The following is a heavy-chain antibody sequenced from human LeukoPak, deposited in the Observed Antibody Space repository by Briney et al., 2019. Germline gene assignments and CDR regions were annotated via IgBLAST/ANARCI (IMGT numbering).Heavy chain of an antibody. CDR3: STMSAIFGVVIPDY. Sequence: GGSLRLSCAASGFTFSSCAMSWVRQAPGKGLEWVGRIKSKTNGGTTDYAAPVKGRFSISRDDSKNTLFLQMYSLRTEDTGVYYCSTMSAIFGVVIPDYWGQGTLVSVSP. CDR1: GFTFSSCA. J-gene: IGHJ4*02. CDR2: IKSKTNGGTT. D-gene: IGHD3-3*01. V-gene: IGHV3-15*01.